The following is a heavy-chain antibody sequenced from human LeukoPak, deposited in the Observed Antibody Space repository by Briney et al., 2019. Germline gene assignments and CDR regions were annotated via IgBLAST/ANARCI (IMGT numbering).Heavy chain of an antibody. CDR3: ARGIAGDPEYFQH. CDR2: IYTTGST. CDR1: GGSIGSYY. J-gene: IGHJ1*01. Sequence: PSETLSLTCTVSGGSIGSYYWSWIRQPAGQGLEWIGRIYTTGSTDYNPSLKSRVTMSVDTSKNQFSLRLSSVTAADTAVYYCARGIAGDPEYFQHWGQGTLVTVSS. V-gene: IGHV4-4*07. D-gene: IGHD6-13*01.